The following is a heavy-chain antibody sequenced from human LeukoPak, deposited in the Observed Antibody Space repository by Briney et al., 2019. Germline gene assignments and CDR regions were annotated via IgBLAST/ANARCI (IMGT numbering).Heavy chain of an antibody. CDR2: IYPGDSDT. J-gene: IGHJ4*02. CDR1: GYSFTSYW. Sequence: GESLKISRKGSGYSFTSYWIGWVRQMPGKGLEWMGIIYPGDSDTRYSPSFQGQVTISADKSISTAYLQWSSLKASDTAMYYCARGAIGYCSGGSCYPDYYFDYWGQGTLVTVSS. V-gene: IGHV5-51*01. CDR3: ARGAIGYCSGGSCYPDYYFDY. D-gene: IGHD2-15*01.